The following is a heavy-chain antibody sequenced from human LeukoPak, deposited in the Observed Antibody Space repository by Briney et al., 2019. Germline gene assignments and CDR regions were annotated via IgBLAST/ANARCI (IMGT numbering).Heavy chain of an antibody. CDR2: FDPEDGET. V-gene: IGHV1-24*01. CDR1: GYTLTELS. J-gene: IGHJ6*02. Sequence: ASVKVSCKVFGYTLTELSMHWVRQAPGKGLEWMGGFDPEDGETIYAQKFQGRVTMTEDTSTDTAYMELSSLRSEDTAVYYCATASNYDFWSGSRYGMDVWGQGTTVTVSS. CDR3: ATASNYDFWSGSRYGMDV. D-gene: IGHD3-3*01.